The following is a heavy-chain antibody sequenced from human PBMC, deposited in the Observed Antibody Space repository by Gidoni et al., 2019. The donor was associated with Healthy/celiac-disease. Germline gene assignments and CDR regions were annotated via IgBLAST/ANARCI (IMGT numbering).Heavy chain of an antibody. Sequence: QVQLQESGPGLVKPSQTLSLTCTVSGGSISSGSYYWSWIRQPAGKGLEWIGRIYTSGSTNYNPSLKSRVTISVDTSKNQFSLKLSSVTAADTAVYYCARVLYDSGWHFDYWGQGTLVTVSS. CDR3: ARVLYDSGWHFDY. CDR1: GGSISSGSYY. V-gene: IGHV4-61*02. D-gene: IGHD6-19*01. CDR2: IYTSGST. J-gene: IGHJ4*02.